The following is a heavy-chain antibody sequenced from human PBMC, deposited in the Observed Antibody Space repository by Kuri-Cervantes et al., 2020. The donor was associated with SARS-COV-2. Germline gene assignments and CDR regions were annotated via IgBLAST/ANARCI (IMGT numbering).Heavy chain of an antibody. CDR3: ARDFGYGDNNWFDP. Sequence: GSLRLSCAASGFTFSDYYMSWIRQAPGKGLEWVSYISTGGSTISYADSVKGRFTISRDNAKNSLYLQMNSLRAEDTAVYYCARDFGYGDNNWFDPWGQGTLVTVSS. J-gene: IGHJ5*02. CDR1: GFTFSDYY. V-gene: IGHV3-11*04. CDR2: ISTGGSTI. D-gene: IGHD4-17*01.